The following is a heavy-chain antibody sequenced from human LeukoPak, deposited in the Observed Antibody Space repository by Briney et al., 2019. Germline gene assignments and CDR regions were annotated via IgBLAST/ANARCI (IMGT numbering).Heavy chain of an antibody. CDR1: GFIFSSYA. CDR3: AKGAAVAYCGGDCYVDY. Sequence: GGSLRLSCAASGFIFSSYAMSWVRQAPGKGLEWVSAISGSGGSTYYADSVKGRFTISRDNSKNTLYLQMNSLRAEDTAVYYCAKGAAVAYCGGDCYVDYWGQGTLVTVSS. D-gene: IGHD2-21*02. CDR2: ISGSGGST. V-gene: IGHV3-23*01. J-gene: IGHJ4*02.